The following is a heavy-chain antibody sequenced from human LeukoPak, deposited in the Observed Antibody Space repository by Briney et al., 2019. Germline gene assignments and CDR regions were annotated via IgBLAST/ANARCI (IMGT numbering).Heavy chain of an antibody. CDR1: GFTFSSYA. V-gene: IGHV3-23*01. D-gene: IGHD1-26*01. J-gene: IGHJ4*02. CDR3: AKAMVVGASFDY. CDR2: ISGSGGST. Sequence: GGSLRLPCAASGFTFSSYAMSWVRQAPGKGLEWVSAISGSGGSTYYADSVKGRFTISRNNSKNTLYLQMDSLRAEDTAVYYCAKAMVVGASFDYWGQGTLVTVSS.